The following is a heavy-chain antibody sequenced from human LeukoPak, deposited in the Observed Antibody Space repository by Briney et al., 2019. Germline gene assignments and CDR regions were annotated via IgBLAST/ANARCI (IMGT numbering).Heavy chain of an antibody. Sequence: PGGSLRLSCAASGFTFSIYSMSWVRQAPGKGLEWVAVIGALGDSRYYADCVKGPFTISRNSSKNTLFLQMNRLRPEDAAVYYSAKAPVTTCRGAYCYLFDHWGQGTLVTVSS. CDR3: AKAPVTTCRGAYCYLFDH. V-gene: IGHV3-23*01. J-gene: IGHJ4*02. CDR2: IGALGDSR. CDR1: GFTFSIYS. D-gene: IGHD2-21*01.